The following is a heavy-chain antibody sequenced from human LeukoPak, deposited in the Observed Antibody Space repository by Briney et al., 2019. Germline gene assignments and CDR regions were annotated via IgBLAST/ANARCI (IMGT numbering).Heavy chain of an antibody. D-gene: IGHD1-26*01. V-gene: IGHV3-43D*04. CDR1: GFTFDDYS. Sequence: GGSLRLSGAASGFTFDDYSMHWVRQPPGKGLEWVSLITWDGGSTYYADSVKGRFTISRDNSKNSLYLQMNSLRPEDTALYYCAKDGRNYFDYWGQGTLVTVSS. CDR2: ITWDGGST. CDR3: AKDGRNYFDY. J-gene: IGHJ4*02.